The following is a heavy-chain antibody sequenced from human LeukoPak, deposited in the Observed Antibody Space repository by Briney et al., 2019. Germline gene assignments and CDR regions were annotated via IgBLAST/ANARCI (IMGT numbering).Heavy chain of an antibody. Sequence: PETLSLTCTVSGGSISSSSYYWGWIRQPPGKGLEWIGSIYYSRSTYYNPSLKSRVTISVDTSKNQFSLKLSSVTAADTAVYYCARHDGYSYGFDYWGQGTLVTVSS. CDR2: IYYSRST. J-gene: IGHJ4*02. CDR1: GGSISSSSYY. D-gene: IGHD5-18*01. V-gene: IGHV4-39*01. CDR3: ARHDGYSYGFDY.